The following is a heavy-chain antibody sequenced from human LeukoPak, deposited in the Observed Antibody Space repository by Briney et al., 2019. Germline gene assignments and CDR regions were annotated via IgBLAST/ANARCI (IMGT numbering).Heavy chain of an antibody. V-gene: IGHV3-23*01. CDR2: ISTRGGST. CDR1: GFTVSSYA. Sequence: GGSLRLSCAASGFTVSSYAMNWVRQAPGKGLEWVATISTRGGSTYYADFVKGRFTIPRDNSKNTLYLQMNSLRAEDTAVYYCAKNGHGSGSYYPRTKYYFDYWGQGTLVTVSS. CDR3: AKNGHGSGSYYPRTKYYFDY. D-gene: IGHD3-10*01. J-gene: IGHJ4*02.